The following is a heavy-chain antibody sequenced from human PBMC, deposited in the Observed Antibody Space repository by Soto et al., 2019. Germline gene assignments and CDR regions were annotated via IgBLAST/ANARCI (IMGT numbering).Heavy chain of an antibody. CDR1: GGSISSSYY. CDR2: IYYSGST. CDR3: ARGGYGMDV. D-gene: IGHD1-26*01. Sequence: QVQLQESGPGLVKPSETLSLSCTVSGGSISSSYYWSWIRQPPGKGLELIGYIYYSGSTKYNPSLKSRVTISIDTSKNQFSLKLSSVTAADTAVYYCARGGYGMDVWGHGTTFTVSS. V-gene: IGHV4-59*01. J-gene: IGHJ6*02.